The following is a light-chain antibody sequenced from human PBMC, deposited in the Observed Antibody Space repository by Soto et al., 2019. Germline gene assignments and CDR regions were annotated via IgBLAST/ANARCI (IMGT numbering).Light chain of an antibody. CDR2: DVS. CDR1: SSDIGGYNY. CDR3: SSFTSRHTYV. J-gene: IGLJ1*01. V-gene: IGLV2-14*01. Sequence: QSALTRPASVSGSPGQSTTISCTGTSSDIGGYNYVSWYQQLPGEAPKLIIYDVSDRPSGVSTRFSGSKSGNTASLTISGFQAEDAGYYYRSSFTSRHTYVFGSGTKLTVL.